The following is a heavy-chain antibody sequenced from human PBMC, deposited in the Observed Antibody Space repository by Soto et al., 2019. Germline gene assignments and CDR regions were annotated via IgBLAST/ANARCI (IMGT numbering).Heavy chain of an antibody. J-gene: IGHJ4*02. CDR3: VRESGVAADC. CDR1: GFTFDSHW. V-gene: IGHV3-74*01. Sequence: VEAGGVLVQPGGSLRLSCAASGFTFDSHWMHWVRQAPGEGLVWVSRIKTDGSAAAYADSVKGRFTSSRDNTKNTLYLQMNSLRAEDTAVYFCVRESGVAADCWGQGTLVTVS. D-gene: IGHD6-19*01. CDR2: IKTDGSAA.